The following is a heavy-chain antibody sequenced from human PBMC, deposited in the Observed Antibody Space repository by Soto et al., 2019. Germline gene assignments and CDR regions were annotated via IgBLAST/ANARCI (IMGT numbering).Heavy chain of an antibody. V-gene: IGHV1-46*01. CDR1: GYTFTSYY. J-gene: IGHJ6*02. CDR2: INPSGGST. Sequence: QVQLVQSGAEVKKPGASVKVSCKASGYTFTSYYMYWVRQAPGQGLEWMGIINPSGGSTSYAQKCQGRVTMTRDTSTSTVYMELSSLRSEDTAVYYCARLVRPIFGVGQPDYYYYGMDVWGQGTTVTVSS. CDR3: ARLVRPIFGVGQPDYYYYGMDV. D-gene: IGHD3-3*01.